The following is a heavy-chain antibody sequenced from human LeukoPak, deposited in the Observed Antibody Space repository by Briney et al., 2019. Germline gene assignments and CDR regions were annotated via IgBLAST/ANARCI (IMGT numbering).Heavy chain of an antibody. CDR1: GGTFSIYA. CDR2: IIPILGIA. D-gene: IGHD5-12*01. Sequence: SVRVSCKASGGTFSIYAISWVRQAPGQGREWMGRIIPILGIANYAQKLQSRVTLTADKSTSTAYIEQSTLRSADTAVCYSVRDRWLSIAYWGQGTLVTVSA. CDR3: VRDRWLSIAY. J-gene: IGHJ4*02. V-gene: IGHV1-69*04.